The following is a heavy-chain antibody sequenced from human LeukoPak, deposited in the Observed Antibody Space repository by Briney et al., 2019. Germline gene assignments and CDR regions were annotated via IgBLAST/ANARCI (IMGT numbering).Heavy chain of an antibody. CDR2: IGGTGNT. CDR1: GFTFSDYA. CDR3: GKDPNGDYVGAFDF. J-gene: IGHJ3*01. V-gene: IGHV3-23*01. D-gene: IGHD4-17*01. Sequence: GGSLRLSCAASGFTFSDYALIWVRQAPGKGLEWISAIGGTGNTYYADSVKGRFTIFRDNSKNTVYLQMNSLRAEDTALYYCGKDPNGDYVGAFDFWGQGTMVTVSS.